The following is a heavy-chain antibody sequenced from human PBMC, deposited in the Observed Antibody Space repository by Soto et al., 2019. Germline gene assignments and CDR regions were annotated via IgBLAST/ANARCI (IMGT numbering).Heavy chain of an antibody. CDR2: IYYSGST. Sequence: PWETLSLTCTVSGGSVRSGTYYWTWIRQPPGKGLEWIGYIYYSGSTNYNPSLQSRVTISGDTSKNQFSLKLSSVTAADTAVYYCARITYDFWSGYKLPSYGMDVWGQGTTVTVSS. CDR3: ARITYDFWSGYKLPSYGMDV. D-gene: IGHD3-3*01. V-gene: IGHV4-61*01. CDR1: GGSVRSGTYY. J-gene: IGHJ6*02.